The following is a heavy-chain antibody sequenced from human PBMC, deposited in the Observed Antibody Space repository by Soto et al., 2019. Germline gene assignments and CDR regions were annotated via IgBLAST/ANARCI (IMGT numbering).Heavy chain of an antibody. CDR2: IHQDGHT. Sequence: SETLSLTCAISGDSIISINWWTWVRQLPGQGLEWIGEIHQDGHTYYNPSIRGRVTISVHTSKSPLSLMLTSVTAADTAFNYCAGQGSISYTYDYWGQGTLVTVSS. CDR3: AGQGSISYTYDY. J-gene: IGHJ4*02. D-gene: IGHD3-3*02. V-gene: IGHV4-4*02. CDR1: GDSIISINW.